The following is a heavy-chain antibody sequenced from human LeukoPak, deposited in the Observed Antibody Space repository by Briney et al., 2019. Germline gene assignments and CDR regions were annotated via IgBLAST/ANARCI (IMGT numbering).Heavy chain of an antibody. J-gene: IGHJ6*03. CDR3: ASRNGSGEPYYYYYYMDV. D-gene: IGHD3-10*01. Sequence: PSETLSLTCAVYGGSFSGYYWSWIRQPPGKGLEWIGEINHSGSTNYNPSLKSRVTISVDTSKNQFSLKLSSVTAADTAVYYCASRNGSGEPYYYYYYMDVWGKGTTVTISS. V-gene: IGHV4-34*01. CDR1: GGSFSGYY. CDR2: INHSGST.